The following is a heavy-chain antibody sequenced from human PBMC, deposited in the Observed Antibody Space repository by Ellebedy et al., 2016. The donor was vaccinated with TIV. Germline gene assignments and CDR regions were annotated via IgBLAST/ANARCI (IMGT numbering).Heavy chain of an antibody. CDR2: IHYSGFT. Sequence: MPSETLSLTCTVSGASITSYHWSWIRQPPGKGPEWIAYIHYSGFTDYNPSLKSRVTISIDTSNNQVSLKLSSVTAADTAVYYCARHEQFGLIYSFWFDPWGQGTLVTVSS. CDR3: ARHEQFGLIYSFWFDP. D-gene: IGHD3-16*01. J-gene: IGHJ5*02. V-gene: IGHV4-59*08. CDR1: GASITSYH.